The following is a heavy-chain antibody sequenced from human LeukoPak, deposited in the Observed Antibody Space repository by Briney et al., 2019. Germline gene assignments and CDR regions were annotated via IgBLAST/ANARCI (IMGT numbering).Heavy chain of an antibody. CDR3: ARVMWGATKSNYYYYAMDV. V-gene: IGHV3-64*01. J-gene: IGHJ6*02. Sequence: RPGGSLRLSCAASGFTFSDYTMHWVRQAPGKGLEYVSAIISNGGSTYYANSVQGRFTISRDNSKNTLYLQMGSLRAEDMAVYYCARVMWGATKSNYYYYAMDVWGQGTTVTVSS. CDR1: GFTFSDYT. CDR2: IISNGGST. D-gene: IGHD1-26*01.